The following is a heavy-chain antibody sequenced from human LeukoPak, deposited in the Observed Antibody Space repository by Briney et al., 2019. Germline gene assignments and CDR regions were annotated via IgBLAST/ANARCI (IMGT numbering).Heavy chain of an antibody. D-gene: IGHD2-2*01. V-gene: IGHV3-53*01. CDR1: GFIVSINY. Sequence: GGSLRLSCAASGFIVSINYMSWVRQAPGKGLEWVSVIYSDGNTDYADSVKGRFTISRDNAKNSLYLQMNSLRAEDTAVYYCARERDCSSTSCLLSPFDIWGQGTMVTVSS. CDR3: ARERDCSSTSCLLSPFDI. J-gene: IGHJ3*02. CDR2: IYSDGNT.